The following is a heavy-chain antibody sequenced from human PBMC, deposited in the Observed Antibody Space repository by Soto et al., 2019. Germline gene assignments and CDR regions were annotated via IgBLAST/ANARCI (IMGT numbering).Heavy chain of an antibody. D-gene: IGHD3-10*01. CDR2: VSPNGQGI. CDR1: GFTLGRYG. Sequence: GGSLRLSCAASGFTLGRYGMSWVRQAPGKGLEWVSAVSPNGQGIYYADSVRGRFTISRDFSKNKVFLHMDSLRAEDTAVYYCAKDRDYPRDYFHYWGQGTLVTVSS. V-gene: IGHV3-23*01. J-gene: IGHJ4*02. CDR3: AKDRDYPRDYFHY.